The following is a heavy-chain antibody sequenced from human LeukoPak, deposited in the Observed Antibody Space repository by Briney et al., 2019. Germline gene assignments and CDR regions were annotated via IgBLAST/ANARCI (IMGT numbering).Heavy chain of an antibody. D-gene: IGHD3-10*01. CDR1: GFTFSSYS. J-gene: IGHJ4*02. CDR3: AKDSSSTWFGGDSK. Sequence: PGGSLRLFCAASGFTFSSYSMNWVRQAPGKGPEWIAYVTSSSRTIYYADSVKGRITISRDNAKSSLYLQLDSLRAEDTAVYYCAKDSSSTWFGGDSKWGQGTLVTVSS. V-gene: IGHV3-48*01. CDR2: VTSSSRTI.